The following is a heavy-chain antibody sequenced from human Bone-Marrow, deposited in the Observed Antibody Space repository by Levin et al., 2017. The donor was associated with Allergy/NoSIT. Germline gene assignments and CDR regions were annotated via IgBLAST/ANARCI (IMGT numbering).Heavy chain of an antibody. CDR2: IKEDGSDK. J-gene: IGHJ4*02. D-gene: IGHD1-14*01. Sequence: PGGSLRLSCAASGFTFSNFWMGWVRQAPGKGLEWVANIKEDGSDKYYVDSVKGRFTISRDNAENSLYLQMNSLRAEDTAVYYCARDTYRFFDFWGQGTLVTVSS. V-gene: IGHV3-7*03. CDR1: GFTFSNFW. CDR3: ARDTYRFFDF.